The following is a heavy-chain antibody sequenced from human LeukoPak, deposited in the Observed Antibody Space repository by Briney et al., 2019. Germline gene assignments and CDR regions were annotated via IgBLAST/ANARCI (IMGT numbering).Heavy chain of an antibody. J-gene: IGHJ3*02. CDR1: GFTFSDYY. CDR3: ARAGPGGSIVVVPAAISDDAFDT. D-gene: IGHD2-2*01. Sequence: GGSLRLSCAASGFTFSDYYMSWIRQAPGKGLEWVSYISSSGSTIYYADSVKGRFTISRDNAKNSLYLQMNSLRAEDTAVYYCARAGPGGSIVVVPAAISDDAFDTWGQGTMVTVSS. CDR2: ISSSGSTI. V-gene: IGHV3-11*01.